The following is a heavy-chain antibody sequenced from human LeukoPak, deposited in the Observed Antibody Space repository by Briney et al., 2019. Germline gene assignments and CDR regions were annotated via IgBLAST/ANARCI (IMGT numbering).Heavy chain of an antibody. J-gene: IGHJ4*02. CDR3: AKDHVVVPAARTKILSDGVDY. D-gene: IGHD2-2*01. CDR2: INHSGST. CDR1: GGSFSGYY. Sequence: PSETLSLTCAVYGGSFSGYYWSWIRQPPGKGLEWIGEINHSGSTNYNPSLKSRVTISVDTSKNQFSLKPSSVTAADTAVYYCAKDHVVVPAARTKILSDGVDYWGQGTLVTVSS. V-gene: IGHV4-34*01.